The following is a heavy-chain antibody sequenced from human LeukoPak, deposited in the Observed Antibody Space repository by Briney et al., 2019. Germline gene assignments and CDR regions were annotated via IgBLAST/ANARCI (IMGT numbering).Heavy chain of an antibody. CDR3: ARATTYDILTGYFDY. V-gene: IGHV3-48*04. CDR2: ISSSSATT. CDR1: GFTFSSYS. D-gene: IGHD3-9*01. J-gene: IGHJ4*02. Sequence: GGSLRLSCAASGFTFSSYSVSWVRQAPGKGLEWVSYISSSSATTYYAESVKGRFTMSRDNAKNSLYLQMNSLRAEDTAVYYCARATTYDILTGYFDYWGQGTLVTVSS.